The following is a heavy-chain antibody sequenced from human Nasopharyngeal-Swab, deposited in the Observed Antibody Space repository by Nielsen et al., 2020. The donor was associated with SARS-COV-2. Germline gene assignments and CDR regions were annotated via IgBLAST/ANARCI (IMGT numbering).Heavy chain of an antibody. V-gene: IGHV4-34*01. D-gene: IGHD2-15*01. CDR3: AREARAGVVVAATVDV. CDR2: INHSGST. J-gene: IGHJ6*04. Sequence: SETLSLTCAVYGGSFSGYYWSWIRQPPGKGLEWIGKINHSGSTNYNPSLKSRVTISVDTSKNQFSLKLSSVTAADTAVYYCAREARAGVVVAATVDVWGKGTTVTVSS. CDR1: GGSFSGYY.